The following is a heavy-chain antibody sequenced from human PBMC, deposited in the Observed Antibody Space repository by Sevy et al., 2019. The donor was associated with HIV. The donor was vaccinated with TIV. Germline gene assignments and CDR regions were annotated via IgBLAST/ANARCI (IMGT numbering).Heavy chain of an antibody. CDR2: ISSSSSTI. D-gene: IGHD6-19*01. V-gene: IGHV3-48*02. CDR1: GFTFSSYS. Sequence: GGSLRLSCAASGFTFSSYSMNWVRQAPGKGLEWVSYISSSSSTIYYADSVKGRFTISRDNAKNSLYLQMNSLRDEDTAVYSCAGVRGGYSRGWDYYYGFDVWGQGTPVTVSS. CDR3: AGVRGGYSRGWDYYYGFDV. J-gene: IGHJ6*02.